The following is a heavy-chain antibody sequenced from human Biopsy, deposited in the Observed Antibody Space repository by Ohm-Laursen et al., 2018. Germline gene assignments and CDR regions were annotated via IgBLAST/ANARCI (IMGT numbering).Heavy chain of an antibody. J-gene: IGHJ5*02. V-gene: IGHV3-7*01. D-gene: IGHD3-10*01. CDR1: GFTFSTYA. CDR3: ARGGEGSGSFVKPPKTWFDP. Sequence: SLRLSCSASGFTFSTYAMNWVRQAPGQGLEWVANINQDGSEKYYVDSVKGRFTISRDNAENSLYLEMNSLRTEDTAVYYCARGGEGSGSFVKPPKTWFDPWGQGTLVTVSS. CDR2: INQDGSEK.